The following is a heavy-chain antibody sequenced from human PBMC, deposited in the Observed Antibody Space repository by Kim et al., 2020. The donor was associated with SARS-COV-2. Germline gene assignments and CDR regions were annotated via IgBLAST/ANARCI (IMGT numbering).Heavy chain of an antibody. D-gene: IGHD2-2*01. J-gene: IGHJ5*02. V-gene: IGHV4-39*07. CDR2: IYYSGST. CDR3: ARDLRYCSSTSCFLNWFDP. CDR1: GGSISSSSYY. Sequence: SETLSLTCTVSGGSISSSSYYWGWIRQPPGKGLEWIGSIYYSGSTYYNPSLKSRVTISVDTSKNQFSLKLSSVTAADTAVYYCARDLRYCSSTSCFLNWFDPWGQGTLVTVSS.